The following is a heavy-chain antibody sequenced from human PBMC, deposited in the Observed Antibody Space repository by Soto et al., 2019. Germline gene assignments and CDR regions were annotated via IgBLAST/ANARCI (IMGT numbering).Heavy chain of an antibody. CDR3: IGTYSGSSMRFDY. CDR2: VKSKTDGGTI. J-gene: IGHJ4*02. V-gene: IGHV3-15*01. CDR1: GFTFTNAW. D-gene: IGHD5-12*01. Sequence: EVQLVESGGGLVKPGVSLRLSCAASGFTFTNAWMTWVRQAPGKGLEWVGRVKSKTDGGTIDYAAPVKDRFTISRDDAKNTLSLQMNSLKTEDTAVYYCIGTYSGSSMRFDYWGQGTLVTVSS.